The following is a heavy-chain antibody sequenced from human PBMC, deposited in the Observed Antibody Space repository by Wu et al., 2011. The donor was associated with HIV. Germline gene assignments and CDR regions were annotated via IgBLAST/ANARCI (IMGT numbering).Heavy chain of an antibody. CDR3: AVAPDFGDNSWFDP. V-gene: IGHV1-24*01. CDR2: FDPEEGEI. D-gene: IGHD4/OR15-4a*01. CDR1: GSDVSDFA. J-gene: IGHJ5*02. Sequence: QVGLVQSGAVVKKPGASVKVSCRVSGSDVSDFAMHWVRQSPRKGLEWMGGFDPEEGEIKYAQKFRGRITVTEDTSANTNILELRSLTSEDTAVYFCAVAPDFGDNSWFDPWGQGTLVTVVL.